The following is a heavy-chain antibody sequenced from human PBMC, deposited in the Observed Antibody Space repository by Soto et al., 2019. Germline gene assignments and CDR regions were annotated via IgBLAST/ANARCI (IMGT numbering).Heavy chain of an antibody. CDR2: IWYDGSNK. J-gene: IGHJ4*02. V-gene: IGHV3-33*01. CDR3: ARDRGAIFDY. Sequence: QVQLVESGGGVVQPGRSLRLSCAASGFTFSNYGMHWVRQAPGKGLEWVAIIWYDGSNKYYVDSVKGRFTISRDNSKNPLHLHMNSLRAEDTAVYYCARDRGAIFDYWGQGTLVTVSS. D-gene: IGHD3-9*01. CDR1: GFTFSNYG.